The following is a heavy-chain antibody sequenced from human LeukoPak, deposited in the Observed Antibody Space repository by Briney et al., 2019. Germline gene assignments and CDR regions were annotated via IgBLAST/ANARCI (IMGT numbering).Heavy chain of an antibody. V-gene: IGHV3-30*04. Sequence: PGRSLRLSCAASGFTFSSYAMHWVRQAPGKGLEWVAVISYDGSNKYYADSVKGRFTISRDNAKNSLYLQMNSLRAEDTAVYYCARESYSSGYYYDYWGQGTLVTVSS. CDR3: ARESYSSGYYYDY. D-gene: IGHD3-22*01. CDR2: ISYDGSNK. CDR1: GFTFSSYA. J-gene: IGHJ4*02.